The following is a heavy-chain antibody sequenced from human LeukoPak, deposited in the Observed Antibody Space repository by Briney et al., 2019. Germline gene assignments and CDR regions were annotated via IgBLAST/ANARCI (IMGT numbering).Heavy chain of an antibody. CDR1: GFTFSSYS. V-gene: IGHV3-48*02. Sequence: GGSLRLSCAASGFTFSSYSMNWVRQAPGKGLEWVSHITASGTAMFYADSVKGRFTISRDNAKNSLYLQMNSLRDEDTAVYYCARDYYANIAHSHTFPYWGQGTLLTVSS. CDR3: ARDYYANIAHSHTFPY. CDR2: ITASGTAM. D-gene: IGHD3-16*01. J-gene: IGHJ4*02.